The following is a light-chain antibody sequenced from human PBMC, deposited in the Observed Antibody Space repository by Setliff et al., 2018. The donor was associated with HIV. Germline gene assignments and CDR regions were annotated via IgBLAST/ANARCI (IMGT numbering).Light chain of an antibody. CDR3: CSYAGSSTPYV. J-gene: IGLJ1*01. CDR1: SSDVGSYSL. CDR2: EVT. V-gene: IGLV2-23*02. Sequence: QSALTQPASASGSPGQSITISCTGTSSDVGSYSLVSWYQQHPGKAPKLIIYEVTKRPSGVSDRFSGSKSGNTASLTISGLQAEDEADYYCCSYAGSSTPYVFGTGTKVTVL.